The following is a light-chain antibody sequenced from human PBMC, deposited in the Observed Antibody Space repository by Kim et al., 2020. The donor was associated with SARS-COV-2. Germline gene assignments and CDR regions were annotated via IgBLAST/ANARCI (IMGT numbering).Light chain of an antibody. J-gene: IGKJ2*01. Sequence: LSVCPGETATRSCRASQNIGFNLAWYQQKPGQAPRLLIQGASTRATGIPARFSGSGSGTEFTLAINSLQSEDFAVYHCQQYNNLYTFGQGTKLEI. CDR1: QNIGFN. CDR2: GAS. V-gene: IGKV3-15*01. CDR3: QQYNNLYT.